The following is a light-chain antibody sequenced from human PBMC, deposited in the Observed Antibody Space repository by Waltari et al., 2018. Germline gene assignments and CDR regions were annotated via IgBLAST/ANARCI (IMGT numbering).Light chain of an antibody. J-gene: IGKJ5*01. V-gene: IGKV1-39*01. Sequence: DIQITQSPSSLSASVGDRVTIPCRASQSISSYLNWYQQKPGKAPKLLIYAASSLQSGVPSRFSGSGSGKDFTLIISSLQPEDFATYYCQQSYSTLITFGQGTRLEIK. CDR1: QSISSY. CDR2: AAS. CDR3: QQSYSTLIT.